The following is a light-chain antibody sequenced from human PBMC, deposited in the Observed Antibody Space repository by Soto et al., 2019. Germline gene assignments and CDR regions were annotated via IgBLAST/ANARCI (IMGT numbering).Light chain of an antibody. V-gene: IGKV3-15*01. CDR1: QSVIST. Sequence: EIGMTQSSATLSVSPGERATLSCGASQSVISTLAWYQQKPGHSSRLLISGASTRATSVPARFRGSGSGTEFTLTINSLQSEGSGVYYCQQYNNWPHTFGQGNTVDI. CDR2: GAS. J-gene: IGKJ2*01. CDR3: QQYNNWPHT.